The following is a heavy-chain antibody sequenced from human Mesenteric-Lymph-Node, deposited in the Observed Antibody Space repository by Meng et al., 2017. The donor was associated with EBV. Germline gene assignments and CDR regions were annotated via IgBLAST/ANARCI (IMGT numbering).Heavy chain of an antibody. Sequence: VQRQESGPGLATPSGTLSLTCSVSGGDVSSSSWWSWLRQPPGKGLEWLGEIYHSSGTTNYNPSLKSRVTISLDKSKNQFSLNLSSVTAADTAVYYCARLPPTTGYGTARSYWGQGTLVTVSS. V-gene: IGHV4-4*02. CDR3: ARLPPTTGYGTARSY. D-gene: IGHD6-13*01. CDR2: IYHSSGTT. CDR1: GGDVSSSSW. J-gene: IGHJ4*02.